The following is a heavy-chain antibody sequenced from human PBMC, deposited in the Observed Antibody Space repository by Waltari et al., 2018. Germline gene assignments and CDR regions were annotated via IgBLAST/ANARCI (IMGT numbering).Heavy chain of an antibody. CDR3: ARMERDLWSGKDHNMDMDV. Sequence: EVQLVQSGAELKKPGQSLKISCQASGYTFANYWIAWVRQRPGKGLEWIGPIYPGDLGTRYSPSVQGPVTSSVDKAGNTAYLTWSSLKASDTAKYYCARMERDLWSGKDHNMDMDVWGEGTTV. J-gene: IGHJ6*03. D-gene: IGHD3-3*01. CDR1: GYTFANYW. V-gene: IGHV5-51*03. CDR2: IYPGDLGT.